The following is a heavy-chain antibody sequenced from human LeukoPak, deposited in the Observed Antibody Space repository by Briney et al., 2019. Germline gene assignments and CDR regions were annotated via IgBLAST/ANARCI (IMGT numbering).Heavy chain of an antibody. CDR3: ARQYSSSSYGDY. J-gene: IGHJ4*02. D-gene: IGHD6-13*01. CDR1: GFTFSSYA. Sequence: GGSLRLSCAASGFTFSSYAMSWVRQAPGKGLEWVAVIWYDGSNKYYADSVKGRFTISRDNSKNTLYLQMNSLRAEDTAVYYCARQYSSSSYGDYWGQGTLVTVSS. CDR2: IWYDGSNK. V-gene: IGHV3-33*08.